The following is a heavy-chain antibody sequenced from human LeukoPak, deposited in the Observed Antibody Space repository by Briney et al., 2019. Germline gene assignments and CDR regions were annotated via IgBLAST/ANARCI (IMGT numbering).Heavy chain of an antibody. CDR2: ISYDGSNK. CDR1: GFTFNHYG. Sequence: PGGSLRLSCSVSGFTFNHYGMHWVRQAPGKGLEWVAVISYDGSNKYYADSVKGRFTISRDNSKNTLYLQMNSLRAEDTAVYYCAREDGYNYEGGSYWGQGTLVTVSS. CDR3: AREDGYNYEGGSY. J-gene: IGHJ4*02. V-gene: IGHV3-30*03. D-gene: IGHD5-24*01.